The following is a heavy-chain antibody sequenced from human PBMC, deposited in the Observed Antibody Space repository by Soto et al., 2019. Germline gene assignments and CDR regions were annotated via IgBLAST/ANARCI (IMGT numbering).Heavy chain of an antibody. CDR1: GASISSSRSY. D-gene: IGHD3-3*01. Sequence: ASETLSLTCTVSGASISSSRSYWGWVRQPPGKGLEWIVSFYYTGGTYSTYYNPSLKSRVTISVDTSKSQFSLNLRSVTAADTAVYYCASPPQANYDFLRRYYALDYWGQGTLVTVSS. CDR2: FYYTGGT. V-gene: IGHV4-39*01. CDR3: ASPPQANYDFLRRYYALDY. J-gene: IGHJ4*02.